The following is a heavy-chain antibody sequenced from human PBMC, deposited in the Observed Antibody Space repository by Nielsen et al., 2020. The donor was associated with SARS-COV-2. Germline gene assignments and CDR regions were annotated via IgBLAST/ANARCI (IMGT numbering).Heavy chain of an antibody. CDR1: GFSFSSYA. Sequence: GESLKISCAASGFSFSSYAMTWVRPAPGKGLEWVSSIGTTGDKSFYADSVNGRFTISSDNSKNKLYLQLNSLRAEGTAVVYCSKISCSQRHYFDFWGQGTLVTVSS. V-gene: IGHV3-23*01. CDR3: SKISCSQRHYFDF. CDR2: IGTTGDKS. D-gene: IGHD3-16*01. J-gene: IGHJ4*02.